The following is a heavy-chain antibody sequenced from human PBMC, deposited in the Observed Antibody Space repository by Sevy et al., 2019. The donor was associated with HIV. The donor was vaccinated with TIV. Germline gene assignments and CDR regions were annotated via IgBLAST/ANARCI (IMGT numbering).Heavy chain of an antibody. CDR2: ISWNGADI. J-gene: IGHJ6*02. CDR3: AKGQQLITQSGSYFYYGMNV. D-gene: IGHD6-13*01. Sequence: GGSLRLSCAASNLTFEDYAMHWVRRAPGKGLEWVSGISWNGADIGFASSVKGRFTISRDNAKSSVYLQINSLTPEDTGVYYCAKGQQLITQSGSYFYYGMNVWGQGTTVTVSS. V-gene: IGHV3-9*01. CDR1: NLTFEDYA.